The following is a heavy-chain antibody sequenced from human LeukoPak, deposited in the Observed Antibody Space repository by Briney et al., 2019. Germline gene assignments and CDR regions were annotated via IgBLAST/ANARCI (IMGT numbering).Heavy chain of an antibody. CDR3: AKETGAIDY. J-gene: IGHJ4*02. V-gene: IGHV4-4*02. CDR1: GGSISSSNW. D-gene: IGHD1-26*01. Sequence: SETLSLTCAVSGGSISSSNWWSWVRQPPGKGLEWIGRIYTSGSTNYNPSLKSRVTMSVDTSKNQFSLKLSSVTAADTAVYYCAKETGAIDYWGQGTLVTVSS. CDR2: IYTSGST.